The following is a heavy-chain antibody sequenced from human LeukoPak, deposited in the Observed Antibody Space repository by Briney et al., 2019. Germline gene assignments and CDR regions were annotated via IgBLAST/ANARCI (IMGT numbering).Heavy chain of an antibody. V-gene: IGHV3-23*01. CDR3: AKEIWPTVTTPGWTYFDY. CDR2: LSVSGNT. CDR1: GFTLSSYA. J-gene: IGHJ4*02. Sequence: GGSLRLSCAASGFTLSSYAMSWVRQGPGKGLEWVSALSVSGNTYHADSVKGRFTISRDNSKNTLYLQMNSLRAEDTAVYYCAKEIWPTVTTPGWTYFDYWGQGALVTVSS. D-gene: IGHD4-17*01.